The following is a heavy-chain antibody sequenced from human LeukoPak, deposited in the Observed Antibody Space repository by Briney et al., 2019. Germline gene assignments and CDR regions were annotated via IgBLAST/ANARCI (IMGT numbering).Heavy chain of an antibody. D-gene: IGHD6-6*01. CDR2: ISPISGVT. V-gene: IGHV1-2*02. CDR3: ARRATAGRLVPQDDAFDV. CDR1: RYRFTRYY. J-gene: IGHJ3*01. Sequence: ASVKVSCKASRYRFTRYYMNWVRQAPGQGLEWMGWISPISGVTDYAPMFLGRVTMTRDTSISTAYMALCSLRSYETTVYYCARRATAGRLVPQDDAFDVWGQGTTVTVSS.